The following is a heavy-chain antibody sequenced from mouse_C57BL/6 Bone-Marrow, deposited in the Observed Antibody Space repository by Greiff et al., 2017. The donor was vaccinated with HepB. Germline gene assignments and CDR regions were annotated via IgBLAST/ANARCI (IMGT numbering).Heavy chain of an antibody. D-gene: IGHD3-3*01. Sequence: EVKLQESGPGLVKPSQSLSLTCSVTGYSITSGYYWNWIRQFPGNKLEWMGYISYDGSNNYNPSLKNRISITRDTSKNQFFLKLNSVTTEDTATYYCARVKGHWYFDVWGTGTTVTVSS. CDR1: GYSITSGYY. J-gene: IGHJ1*03. V-gene: IGHV3-6*01. CDR2: ISYDGSN. CDR3: ARVKGHWYFDV.